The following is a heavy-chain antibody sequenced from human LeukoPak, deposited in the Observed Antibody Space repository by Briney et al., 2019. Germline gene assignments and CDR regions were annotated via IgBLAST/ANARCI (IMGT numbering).Heavy chain of an antibody. J-gene: IGHJ6*04. Sequence: SQTLSLTCTVSGGSISSIGYYWSWIRQPPGKGLEWIGSIYHSGSTYYNPSLKSRVTISVDRSKNQFSLKLSSVTAADTAVYYCASGITIFAPLDVWGKGTTVTVSS. V-gene: IGHV4-30-2*01. CDR3: ASGITIFAPLDV. D-gene: IGHD3-3*01. CDR1: GGSISSIGYY. CDR2: IYHSGST.